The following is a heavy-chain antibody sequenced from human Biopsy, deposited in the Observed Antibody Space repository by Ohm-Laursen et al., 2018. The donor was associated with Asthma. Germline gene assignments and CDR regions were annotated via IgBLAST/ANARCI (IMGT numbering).Heavy chain of an antibody. J-gene: IGHJ4*02. D-gene: IGHD7-27*01. V-gene: IGHV4-39*01. CDR1: GGSMSSSSYY. CDR2: ISYTGSA. Sequence: SDTLSLTCAVSGGSMSSSSYYWGWIRQPPGKGLEWMGSISYTGSAYHNPSLKSRVTISVDTSKNHFSLKLSSVTAADTAVYHCARHWDWGSFFDYWGQGTPVTVSS. CDR3: ARHWDWGSFFDY.